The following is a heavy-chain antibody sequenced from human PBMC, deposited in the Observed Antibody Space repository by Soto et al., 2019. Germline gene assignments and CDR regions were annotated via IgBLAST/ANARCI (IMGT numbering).Heavy chain of an antibody. CDR2: ISAYNGTT. CDR1: GYTFTSYG. D-gene: IGHD3-3*01. J-gene: IGHJ6*02. V-gene: IGHV1-18*01. CDR3: ARRGLTWYYDFWSGSYPGYYGMDV. Sequence: ASVKVSCKASGYTFTSYGISWVRQAPGQGLEWMGWISAYNGTTNYAQKLQGRVTMTTDTSTSTAYMELRSLRSDDTAVYYCARRGLTWYYDFWSGSYPGYYGMDVWGQGTTVTVSS.